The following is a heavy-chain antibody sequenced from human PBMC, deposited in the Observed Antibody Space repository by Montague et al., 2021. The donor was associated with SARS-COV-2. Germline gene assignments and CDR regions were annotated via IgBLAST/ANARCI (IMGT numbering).Heavy chain of an antibody. J-gene: IGHJ3*01. D-gene: IGHD1-26*01. CDR2: XDWDDDK. CDR3: ARIWGATRGDAFDF. Sequence: PALVKPTQTLTLTCTFSGFSLSTSGMCVSWVRQPPGKALEWPALXDWDDDKYYSTSLKTRLTISKDTSKNQVVLTMTNMDPVDTATYYCARIWGATRGDAFDFWGQGTMVTVSS. CDR1: GFSLSTSGMC. V-gene: IGHV2-70*20.